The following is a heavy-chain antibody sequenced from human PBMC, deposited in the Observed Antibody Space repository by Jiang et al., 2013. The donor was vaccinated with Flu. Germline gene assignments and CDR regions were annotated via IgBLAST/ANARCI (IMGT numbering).Heavy chain of an antibody. CDR3: ARDRVGGDSGVYYDIFDI. CDR2: IKGDETKK. V-gene: IGHV3-7*03. CDR1: GFTFNRYW. D-gene: IGHD3-9*01. Sequence: VQLLESGGGLVQPGGSLRLSCAASGFTFNRYWMTWIRQAPGKGLEWVANIKGDETKKSYLDSVKGRFTISRDNAKNSLFLQMDSLRAEDTAVYYCARDRVGGDSGVYYDIFDIWGQGTAVTVSS. J-gene: IGHJ3*02.